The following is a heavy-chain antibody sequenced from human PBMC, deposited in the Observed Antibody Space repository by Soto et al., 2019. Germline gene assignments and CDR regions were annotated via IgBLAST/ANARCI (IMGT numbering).Heavy chain of an antibody. CDR3: ARKAPNYDFWSGYGDYFDY. V-gene: IGHV3-33*01. D-gene: IGHD3-3*01. Sequence: GGSLRLSCAASGFTISSYGMHWVRQAPGKGLEWVAVIWYDGSNKYYADSVKGRFTISRDNSKNTLYLQMNSLRAEDTAVYYCARKAPNYDFWSGYGDYFDYWGQGTLVTVSS. J-gene: IGHJ4*02. CDR2: IWYDGSNK. CDR1: GFTISSYG.